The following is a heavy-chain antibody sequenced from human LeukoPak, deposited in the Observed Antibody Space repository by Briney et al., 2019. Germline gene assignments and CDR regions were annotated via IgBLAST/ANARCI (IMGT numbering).Heavy chain of an antibody. D-gene: IGHD1-1*01. CDR1: GGSFSGYY. V-gene: IGHV4-34*01. J-gene: IGHJ3*02. Sequence: SETLSLTCAVYGGSFSGYYWSWIRQPPGKGLEWIGEINHSGSTNYNPSLKSRVTISVDTSKNQFTLKLSSVTAADTAVYYCARGSTGAFDIWGQGTMVTVSS. CDR2: INHSGST. CDR3: ARGSTGAFDI.